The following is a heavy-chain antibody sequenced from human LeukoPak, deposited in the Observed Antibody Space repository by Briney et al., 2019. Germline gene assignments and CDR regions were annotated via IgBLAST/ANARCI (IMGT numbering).Heavy chain of an antibody. CDR2: IYYSGST. CDR1: GGSISSGDYY. J-gene: IGHJ5*02. CDR3: ARDRTRRENWFDP. V-gene: IGHV4-30-4*01. Sequence: PSQTLSLTCTVSGGSISSGDYYWSWIRQPPGKGLEWIGYIYYSGSTYYNPSLKSRVTISVDTSKNQFSLKLSSVTAADTAVYYCARDRTRRENWFDPWGQGTLVTVSS.